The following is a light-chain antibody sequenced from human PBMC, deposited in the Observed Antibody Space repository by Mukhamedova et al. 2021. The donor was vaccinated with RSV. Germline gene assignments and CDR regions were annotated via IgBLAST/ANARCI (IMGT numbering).Light chain of an antibody. CDR3: CSHAGANLFYV. Sequence: GVPDRFSGSKSGNTASLTISGLQAEDEADYYCCSHAGANLFYVFGTGTRVTVL. J-gene: IGLJ1*01. V-gene: IGLV2-11*01.